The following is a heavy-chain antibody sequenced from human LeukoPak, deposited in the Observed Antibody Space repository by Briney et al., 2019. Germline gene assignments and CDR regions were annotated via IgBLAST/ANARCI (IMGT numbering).Heavy chain of an antibody. D-gene: IGHD4-23*01. V-gene: IGHV5-51*01. J-gene: IGHJ3*02. CDR1: GYSFTSFW. CDR3: ARHGKGGTSSDAFDI. CDR2: IYPGDSDA. Sequence: GESLKISCKGSGYSFTSFWINWVRQMPGKGLEWMGIIYPGDSDARYSPSFQGQVTISADKSINTAYLQWSSLKASDTAMYYCARHGKGGTSSDAFDIWGQGTMVTVSS.